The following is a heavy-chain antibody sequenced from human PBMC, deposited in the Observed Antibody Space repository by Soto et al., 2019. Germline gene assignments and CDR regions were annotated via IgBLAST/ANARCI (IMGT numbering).Heavy chain of an antibody. Sequence: GESLKISCKGSGYTFTNYWIGWVRQMPGKGLEWMGIIYPGDSDTKYNPSFQGQVTISADKSITTTYLRWTSLKASDTAIYYCAASIFYYGMDAWGQGXTVTVSS. J-gene: IGHJ6*02. CDR3: AASIFYYGMDA. CDR1: GYTFTNYW. V-gene: IGHV5-51*01. CDR2: IYPGDSDT.